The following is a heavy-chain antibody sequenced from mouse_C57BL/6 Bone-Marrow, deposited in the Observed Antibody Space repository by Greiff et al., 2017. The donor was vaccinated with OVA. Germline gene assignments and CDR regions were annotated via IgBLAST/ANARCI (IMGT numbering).Heavy chain of an antibody. Sequence: VQLQQSGAELARPGASVKLSCKASGYTFTSYGISWVKQRTGQGLEWIGEIYPRSGNTYYNEKFKGKATLTADKSSSTAYMELRSLTSEDSAVYFCARSLDGYYGYFDYWGQGTTHSLL. CDR2: IYPRSGNT. V-gene: IGHV1-81*01. D-gene: IGHD2-3*01. J-gene: IGHJ2*01. CDR1: GYTFTSYG. CDR3: ARSLDGYYGYFDY.